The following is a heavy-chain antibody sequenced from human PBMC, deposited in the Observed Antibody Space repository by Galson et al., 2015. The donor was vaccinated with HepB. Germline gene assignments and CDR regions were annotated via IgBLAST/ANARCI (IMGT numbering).Heavy chain of an antibody. CDR3: ARQDCCYDTNCQGGGFDY. J-gene: IGHJ4*02. CDR1: GDSVSSKSAA. D-gene: IGHD3-3*01. Sequence: CAISGDSVSSKSAAWNWIRQSPSRGLEWLGRTYYRSQWYNDYAVSVKSRIRVNSDTSKNQFSLHLNSVTPDDTAIYYCARQDCCYDTNCQGGGFDYWGQGTLVTVSS. CDR2: TYYRSQWYN. V-gene: IGHV6-1*01.